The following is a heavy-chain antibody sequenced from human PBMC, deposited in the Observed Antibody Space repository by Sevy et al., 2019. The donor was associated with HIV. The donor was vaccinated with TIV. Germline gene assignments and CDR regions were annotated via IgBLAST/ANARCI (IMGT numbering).Heavy chain of an antibody. J-gene: IGHJ4*02. CDR3: VRAIQSEGSF. CDR1: GFSLESYW. D-gene: IGHD2-2*02. CDR2: IKHDGSEI. Sequence: GVSLRLSCVGFGFSLESYWMNWVRQAPGKGLEWVANIKHDGSEIYYVDSVKGRFTVSRDNDRNLVYLQMNNLRVADTALYYCVRAIQSEGSFWGQGTRVTVSS. V-gene: IGHV3-7*01.